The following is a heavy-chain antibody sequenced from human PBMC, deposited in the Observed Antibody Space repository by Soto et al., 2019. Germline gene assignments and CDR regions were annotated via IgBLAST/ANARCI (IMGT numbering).Heavy chain of an antibody. D-gene: IGHD1-26*01. V-gene: IGHV3-30*03. CDR3: ATSNGGTYYYYYYGMDV. CDR1: GFTFSSYG. CDR2: ISYDGSNK. J-gene: IGHJ6*02. Sequence: GGSLRLSCAASGFTFSSYGMHWVRQAPGKGLEWVAVISYDGSNKYYADSVKGRFTISRDNSKNTLYLQMNSLRAEDTAVYYCATSNGGTYYYYYYGMDVWGQGTTVTVSS.